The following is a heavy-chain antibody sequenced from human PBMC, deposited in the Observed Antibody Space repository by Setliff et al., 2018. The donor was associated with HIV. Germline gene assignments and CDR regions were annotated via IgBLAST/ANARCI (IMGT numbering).Heavy chain of an antibody. Sequence: PSETLSLTCAVYGRSLSGYYWSWIRQPPGKGLEWIGEINQSGSTNYNPSLKSRVTISVDTSKNQFSLKLSSVTAADTAVYYCARGVNPTYYDFWSGNYWFDPWGQGTLVTVSS. J-gene: IGHJ5*02. D-gene: IGHD3-3*01. CDR1: GRSLSGYY. CDR2: INQSGST. CDR3: ARGVNPTYYDFWSGNYWFDP. V-gene: IGHV4-34*01.